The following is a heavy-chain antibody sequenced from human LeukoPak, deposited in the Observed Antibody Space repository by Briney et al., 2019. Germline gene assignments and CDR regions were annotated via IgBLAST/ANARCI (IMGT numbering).Heavy chain of an antibody. CDR3: ARVVAGNWFDP. CDR2: INPNSGGT. D-gene: IGHD6-19*01. Sequence: GASVKVSCKASGYAFTGYPLHWVRQAPGQGLEWMGWINPNSGGTNYAQKFQGRVTMTRDTSITTAYMELSRLRSDDTAVYYCARVVAGNWFDPWGQGTLVTVSS. CDR1: GYAFTGYP. J-gene: IGHJ5*02. V-gene: IGHV1-2*02.